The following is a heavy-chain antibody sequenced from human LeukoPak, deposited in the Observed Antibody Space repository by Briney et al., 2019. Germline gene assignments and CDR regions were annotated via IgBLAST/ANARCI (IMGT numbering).Heavy chain of an antibody. J-gene: IGHJ4*02. D-gene: IGHD6-6*01. CDR1: GFTFSNYA. Sequence: PGGSLRLSCAASGFTFSNYAMSWVRRPPGKGLGGSSSIYFSGGNTYSADSVKGRFTISRDNSRNTLYLQMNSLRAEDTAVYYCVKDQGEAIVPRRFDYWGQGTLVTVSS. CDR2: IYFSGGNT. V-gene: IGHV3-23*01. CDR3: VKDQGEAIVPRRFDY.